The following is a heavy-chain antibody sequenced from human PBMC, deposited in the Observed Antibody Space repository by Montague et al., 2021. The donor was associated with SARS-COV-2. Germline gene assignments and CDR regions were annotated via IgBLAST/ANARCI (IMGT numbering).Heavy chain of an antibody. V-gene: IGHV4-61*02. CDR3: SRGLESVDS. J-gene: IGHJ5*01. CDR2: VYASGNT. Sequence: TLSLTCTVSGGSISDGSYDWSWIRQPAGKGLEWIGCVYASGNTNYNPSLKSRVTISLDKSKNQFSMRLSSVTAADTVLYYGSRGLESVDSWGQGTLVTVSS. CDR1: GGSISDGSYD.